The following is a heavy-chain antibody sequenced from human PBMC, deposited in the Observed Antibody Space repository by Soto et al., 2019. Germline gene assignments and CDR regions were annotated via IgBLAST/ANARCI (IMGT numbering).Heavy chain of an antibody. CDR3: ASLYYYDSSGYFGGHYYYGMDV. CDR1: GFTFSSYS. D-gene: IGHD3-22*01. Sequence: EVQLVESGGGLVKPGGSLRLSCAASGFTFSSYSMNWVRQAPGKGLEWVSSISSSSGYIYYADSVRGRFTISRDNAQNSLFLHMNSLSAEDTAVYYCASLYYYDSSGYFGGHYYYGMDVWGQGTTVTVSS. V-gene: IGHV3-21*01. J-gene: IGHJ6*02. CDR2: ISSSSGYI.